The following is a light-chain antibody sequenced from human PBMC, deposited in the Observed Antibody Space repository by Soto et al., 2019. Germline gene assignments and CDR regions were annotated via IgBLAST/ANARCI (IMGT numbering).Light chain of an antibody. V-gene: IGKV1-39*01. CDR1: QSISSY. Sequence: DIQMTQSPSSLSASVGDRVTITCRASQSISSYLNRYQQKPGIAPKLLIYAASSLQSGVPSRFSGSGSGTDFTLTISSLQPEDFATYYCQQSYSTPRTFGHGTKVDIK. CDR2: AAS. CDR3: QQSYSTPRT. J-gene: IGKJ1*01.